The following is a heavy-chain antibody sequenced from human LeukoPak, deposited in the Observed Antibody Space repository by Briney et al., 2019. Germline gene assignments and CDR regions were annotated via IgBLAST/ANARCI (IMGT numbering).Heavy chain of an antibody. J-gene: IGHJ4*02. CDR3: ARARGWAKLNDY. V-gene: IGHV4-39*07. CDR2: IYYSGST. D-gene: IGHD6-19*01. Sequence: SETLSLTCTVSGGSISSSSYYWGWIRQPAGKGLEWIGSIYYSGSTNYNPSLKSRVTISVDTSKNQFSLKLSSVTAADTAVYYCARARGWAKLNDYWGQGTLVTVSS. CDR1: GGSISSSSYY.